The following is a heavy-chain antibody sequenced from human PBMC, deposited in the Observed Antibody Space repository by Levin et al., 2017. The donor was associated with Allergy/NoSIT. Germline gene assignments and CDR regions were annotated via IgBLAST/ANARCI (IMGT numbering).Heavy chain of an antibody. J-gene: IGHJ6*02. D-gene: IGHD6-19*01. V-gene: IGHV3-9*01. Sequence: SLKISCAASGFTFDDYAMHWVRQAPGKGLEWVSGISWNSGSIGYADSVKGRFTISRDNAKNSLYLQMNSLRAEDTALYYCAKEGIAVAGTYYYYGMDVWGQGTTVTVSS. CDR1: GFTFDDYA. CDR3: AKEGIAVAGTYYYYGMDV. CDR2: ISWNSGSI.